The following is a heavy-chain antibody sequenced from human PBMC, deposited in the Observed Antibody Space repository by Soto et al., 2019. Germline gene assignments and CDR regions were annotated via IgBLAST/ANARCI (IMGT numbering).Heavy chain of an antibody. D-gene: IGHD2-2*01. CDR2: INHSGDT. J-gene: IGHJ4*02. CDR1: GGSLSGYY. V-gene: IGHV4-34*01. Sequence: PSETLSLTCAVYGGSLSGYYWSWIRQPPGKGLEWIGEINHSGDTSYNPPLKSRGTISINTSKNQFSLKLNSATAADTAVYYCARGPYCSPTSCFRAFDYWGQGTLVTVSS. CDR3: ARGPYCSPTSCFRAFDY.